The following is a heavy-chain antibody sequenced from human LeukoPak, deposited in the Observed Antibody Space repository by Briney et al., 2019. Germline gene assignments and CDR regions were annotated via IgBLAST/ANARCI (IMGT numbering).Heavy chain of an antibody. D-gene: IGHD6-19*01. V-gene: IGHV4-38-2*02. J-gene: IGHJ4*02. Sequence: PSETLSLTCAVSGYSISSGYYWGWIRQPPGKGLEWIGSIYHSGSTYYNPSLKSRVTISVDTSKNQFSPKLSSVAAADTAVYYCARDPAEWLDESGFDYWGQGTLVTVSS. CDR2: IYHSGST. CDR1: GYSISSGYY. CDR3: ARDPAEWLDESGFDY.